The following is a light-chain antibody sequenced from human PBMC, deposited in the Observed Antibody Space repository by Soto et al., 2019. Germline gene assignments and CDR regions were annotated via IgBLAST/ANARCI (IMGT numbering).Light chain of an antibody. J-gene: IGLJ2*01. CDR2: EVS. Sequence: QSALTQPASVSGSPGQSITISCTGTSSDVGGYNYVSWYQQHPGKAPKLMIYEVSNRPSGVSNRFSGSKSGNTDSLTISGLQAEDEADYYCSSYTSSSPLEFGGGTKLTVL. V-gene: IGLV2-14*01. CDR1: SSDVGGYNY. CDR3: SSYTSSSPLE.